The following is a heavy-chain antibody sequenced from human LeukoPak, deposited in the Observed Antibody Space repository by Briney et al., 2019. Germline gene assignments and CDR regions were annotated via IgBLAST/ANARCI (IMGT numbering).Heavy chain of an antibody. D-gene: IGHD6-13*01. CDR1: GFIFSGYN. V-gene: IGHV3-21*01. CDR2: IGGSGTYI. J-gene: IGHJ4*02. Sequence: GGSLRLSCAASGFIFSGYNMNWVRQAPGKGLEWVSSIGGSGTYIYYADSVRGRFTISRDNAKNSLHLQMNSLRAEDTAVYYCARVGSIAAAGTVDYWGQGTLVTVSS. CDR3: ARVGSIAAAGTVDY.